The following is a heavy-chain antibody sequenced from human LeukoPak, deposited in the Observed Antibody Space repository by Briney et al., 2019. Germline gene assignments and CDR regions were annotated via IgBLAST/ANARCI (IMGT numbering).Heavy chain of an antibody. CDR3: ARNFRDSSGSLDY. Sequence: SETLSLTCTVSGGSISSYYWSWIRQPPGKGLEWIGYIYYSGSTNYNPSLKSRVTISVDTSKNQFSLKLSSVTAADTAVYYCARNFRDSSGSLDYWGQGTLVTVSS. D-gene: IGHD3-22*01. CDR2: IYYSGST. J-gene: IGHJ4*02. CDR1: GGSISSYY. V-gene: IGHV4-59*08.